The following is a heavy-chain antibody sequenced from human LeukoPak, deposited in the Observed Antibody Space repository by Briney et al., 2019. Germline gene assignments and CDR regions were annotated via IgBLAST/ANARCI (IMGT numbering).Heavy chain of an antibody. J-gene: IGHJ6*02. CDR2: ISWNSGSI. CDR1: GFTFDDYA. CDR3: AKEAYVDTAMVTILYYGMDV. D-gene: IGHD5-18*01. Sequence: PGGSLRLSCAASGFTFDDYAMHWVRHAPGKGLEWVSGISWNSGSIGYADSVKGRFTISRDNAKNSLYLQMNSLRAEDTALYYCAKEAYVDTAMVTILYYGMDVWGQGTTVTVSS. V-gene: IGHV3-9*01.